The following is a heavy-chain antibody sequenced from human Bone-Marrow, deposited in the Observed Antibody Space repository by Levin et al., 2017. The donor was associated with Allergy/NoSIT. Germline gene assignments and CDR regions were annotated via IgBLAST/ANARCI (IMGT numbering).Heavy chain of an antibody. J-gene: IGHJ5*02. Sequence: ASETLSLTCVVSGDSVSSYYWSWIRQSPGKGLEWIGYIYHGGHTNYNPSLKSRVTISVDTSKNQFSLKLTSVTAADTAVYYCARRARAGGYDGYNWLDPWGQGTLVTVSS. CDR2: IYHGGHT. D-gene: IGHD5-12*01. CDR3: ARRARAGGYDGYNWLDP. V-gene: IGHV4-59*08. CDR1: GDSVSSYY.